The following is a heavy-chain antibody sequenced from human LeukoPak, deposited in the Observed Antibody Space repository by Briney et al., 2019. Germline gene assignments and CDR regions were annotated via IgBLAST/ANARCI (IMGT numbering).Heavy chain of an antibody. J-gene: IGHJ4*02. CDR3: ARVWHYYDSRAPPDY. CDR1: GFTFSSYA. D-gene: IGHD3-22*01. Sequence: GGSLRLSCAASGFTFSSYAMHWVRQAPGKGLEWVAVISYDGSNKYYADSVKGRFTISRDNSKNTLYLQMNSLRAEDTAVYYCARVWHYYDSRAPPDYWGQGTLVTVSS. V-gene: IGHV3-30-3*01. CDR2: ISYDGSNK.